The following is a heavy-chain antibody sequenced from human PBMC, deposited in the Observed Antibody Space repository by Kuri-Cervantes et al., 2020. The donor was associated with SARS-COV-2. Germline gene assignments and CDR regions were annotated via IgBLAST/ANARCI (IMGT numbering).Heavy chain of an antibody. CDR3: ASVSGSYYWAFDY. D-gene: IGHD1-26*01. V-gene: IGHV4-30-4*08. CDR1: GGSISSGDYY. J-gene: IGHJ4*02. Sequence: SETLSLTCTVSGGSISSGDYYWSWIRQPPGKGLEWIGYIYYSGSTYYNPSLKSRVTISVDTSKNQFSLKLSSVTAADTAVYYCASVSGSYYWAFDYWGQGTLVTVSS. CDR2: IYYSGST.